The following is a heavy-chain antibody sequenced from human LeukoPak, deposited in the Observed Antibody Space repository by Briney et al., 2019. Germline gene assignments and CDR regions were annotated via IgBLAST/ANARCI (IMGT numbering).Heavy chain of an antibody. CDR2: ISGSSSYI. D-gene: IGHD6-19*01. V-gene: IGHV3-21*01. CDR3: ARDRIAVAATETSFDY. J-gene: IGHJ4*02. Sequence: GGSLRLSCAASGFTFSSYSMNWVRQAPGKGLEWVSSISGSSSYIYYADSVKGRFTISRGNAKNSLYLEMNSLRAEDTAVYYCARDRIAVAATETSFDYWGQGTLVTVSS. CDR1: GFTFSSYS.